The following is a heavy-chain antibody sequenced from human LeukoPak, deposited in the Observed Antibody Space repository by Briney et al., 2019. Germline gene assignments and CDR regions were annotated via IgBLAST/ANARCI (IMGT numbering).Heavy chain of an antibody. CDR1: GFTFSSYD. V-gene: IGHV3-13*01. J-gene: IGHJ3*02. D-gene: IGHD4-17*01. CDR2: IGTAGDT. Sequence: GGSLRLPCAASGFTFSSYDMHWVRQATGKGLEWVSAIGTAGDTYYPGSVEGRFTISRENAKNSLYLQMNSLRAEDTAVYYCARALDYGDAFDIWGQETMVTVSS. CDR3: ARALDYGDAFDI.